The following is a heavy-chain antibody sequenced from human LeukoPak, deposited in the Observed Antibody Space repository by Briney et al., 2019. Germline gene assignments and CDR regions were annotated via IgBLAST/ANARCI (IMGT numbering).Heavy chain of an antibody. J-gene: IGHJ4*02. CDR2: IYYSGTT. V-gene: IGHV4-39*01. D-gene: IGHD6-19*01. Sequence: SETLSLTCTVSGGSISSLTYYWGWIRQPPGRGLEGIASIYYSGTTYYSPSPKSRVTISLNRSNNQFSLRLTSVTAADTAVYFCAGYSSGWSSGGGYWGQGTLVTVSS. CDR3: AGYSSGWSSGGGY. CDR1: GGSISSLTYY.